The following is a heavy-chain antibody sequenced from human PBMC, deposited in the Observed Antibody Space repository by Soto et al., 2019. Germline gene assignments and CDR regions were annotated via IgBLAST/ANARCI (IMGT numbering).Heavy chain of an antibody. V-gene: IGHV3-48*03. Sequence: GGSPRLSCAASGVDFRSSQMDWVRQAPGKGLEWVAYINDNGRAIYYADSVKGRFTISRDNAKNSLFLQMNRLRGEDTAVYYCEKDLTGYAMDVWGQGTTVTVSS. CDR2: INDNGRAI. CDR1: GVDFRSSQ. J-gene: IGHJ6*02. CDR3: EKDLTGYAMDV. D-gene: IGHD2-2*01.